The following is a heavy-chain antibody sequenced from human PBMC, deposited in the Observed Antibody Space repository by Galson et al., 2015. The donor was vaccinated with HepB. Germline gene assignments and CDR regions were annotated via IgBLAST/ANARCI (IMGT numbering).Heavy chain of an antibody. Sequence: SETLSLTCTVSGGSISSYYWSWIRQPPGKGLEWIGYIYYSGSTNYNPSLKSRVTISVDTSKNQFSLKLSSVTAADTAVYYCARHVNYYDSSGYYDALDIWGQGTMVTVSS. V-gene: IGHV4-59*08. CDR2: IYYSGST. CDR1: GGSISSYY. J-gene: IGHJ3*02. D-gene: IGHD3-22*01. CDR3: ARHVNYYDSSGYYDALDI.